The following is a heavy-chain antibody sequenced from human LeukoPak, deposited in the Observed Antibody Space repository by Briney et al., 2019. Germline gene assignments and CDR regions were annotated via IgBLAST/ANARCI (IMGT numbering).Heavy chain of an antibody. CDR3: AREYYYGMDV. CDR2: ISYDGSNK. Sequence: GGSLRLSCAASGFTFSSYAMHWVRQAPGKGLEWVAVISYDGSNKYYADSVKGRFTISRDNSKNTLYLQMNSLRAEDTAVYYCAREYYYGMDVWGQGTTVTVSS. V-gene: IGHV3-30-3*01. CDR1: GFTFSSYA. J-gene: IGHJ6*02.